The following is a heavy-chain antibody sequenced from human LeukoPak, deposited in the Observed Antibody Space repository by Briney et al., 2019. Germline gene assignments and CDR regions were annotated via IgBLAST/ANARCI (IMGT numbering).Heavy chain of an antibody. CDR1: GGSISSGGYY. J-gene: IGHJ3*02. CDR2: IYYSGST. Sequence: SETLSLTCTISGGSISSGGYYWSWIRQHPGKGLEWIGYIYYSGSTYYNPSLKSRVTISVDTSKNQFSLKLSSVTAADTAVYYCGRDSRGYYDSSGLSKVGAFDIWGQGTMVTVSS. D-gene: IGHD3-22*01. V-gene: IGHV4-31*03. CDR3: GRDSRGYYDSSGLSKVGAFDI.